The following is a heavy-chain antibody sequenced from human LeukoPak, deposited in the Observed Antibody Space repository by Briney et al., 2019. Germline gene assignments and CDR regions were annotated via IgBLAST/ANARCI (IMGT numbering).Heavy chain of an antibody. CDR3: TKDKSARSSYGDAFDI. V-gene: IGHV3-9*01. J-gene: IGHJ3*02. CDR1: GFMFDDYA. D-gene: IGHD6-6*01. CDR2: VGWHGGSI. Sequence: GRFLRLSCVASGFMFDDYAIHWVRHAPGKGLEWVSGVGWHGGSIGYADSVKGRFTVSRDNAKRSLYLQMNSLRAEDTALYYCTKDKSARSSYGDAFDIWGQGTVVTVSS.